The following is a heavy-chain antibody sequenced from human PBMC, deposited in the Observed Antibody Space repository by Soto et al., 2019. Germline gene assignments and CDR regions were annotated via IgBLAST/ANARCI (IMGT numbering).Heavy chain of an antibody. CDR3: ARGGDIVVVPAASGWFDP. CDR2: INPSGGST. Sequence: QVQLVQSGAEVKKPGASVKVSCKASGYTFTSSYMHWVRQAPGQGLEWMGIINPSGGSTSYAQKFQGRVTMTRDTSTSTVYMELSSLRSEDTAVYYCARGGDIVVVPAASGWFDPWGQGTLVTVSS. V-gene: IGHV1-46*01. D-gene: IGHD2-2*01. CDR1: GYTFTSSY. J-gene: IGHJ5*02.